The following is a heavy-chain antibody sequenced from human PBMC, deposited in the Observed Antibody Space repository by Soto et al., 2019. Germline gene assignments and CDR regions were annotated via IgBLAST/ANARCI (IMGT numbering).Heavy chain of an antibody. CDR3: ARGFIPENY. CDR1: GYTFSDYG. CDR2: IKTFNGNT. D-gene: IGHD2-2*01. Sequence: QVHLVQSEGEVKKPGASVKVSCKTSGYTFSDYGVSWVRQAPGQGLEWMGWIKTFNGNTKYEQKFQGRVTFNIDTSTRTVFLELTSLKFDVAAVYYCARGFIPENYWGQGTRVTVSS. V-gene: IGHV1-18*01. J-gene: IGHJ4*02.